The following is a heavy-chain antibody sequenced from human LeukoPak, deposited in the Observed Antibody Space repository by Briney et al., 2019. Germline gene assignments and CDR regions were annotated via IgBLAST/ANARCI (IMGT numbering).Heavy chain of an antibody. CDR1: GFTFSSYW. Sequence: GGSLRLSCAASGFTFSSYWMSWVRQAPGKGLEWVANIKQDGSERYYVDSVKGRFTISRDNAKNSLYLQMNSLRAEDTAVYYCTREGILSAGDYWGQGTLVIVSS. J-gene: IGHJ4*02. CDR3: TREGILSAGDY. V-gene: IGHV3-7*01. D-gene: IGHD6-13*01. CDR2: IKQDGSER.